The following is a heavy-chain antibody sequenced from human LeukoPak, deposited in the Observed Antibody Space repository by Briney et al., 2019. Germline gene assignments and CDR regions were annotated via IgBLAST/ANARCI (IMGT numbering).Heavy chain of an antibody. Sequence: SETLSLTCAVYGGSFSGYYWSWIRQPPGKGLEWIGEINHGGSTNYNPSLKSRVTISVDTSKSQFSLKLSSVTAADTAVYYCARANRHSGYYYLFDYWGQGTLVTVSS. CDR1: GGSFSGYY. D-gene: IGHD3-22*01. V-gene: IGHV4-34*01. CDR2: INHGGST. CDR3: ARANRHSGYYYLFDY. J-gene: IGHJ4*02.